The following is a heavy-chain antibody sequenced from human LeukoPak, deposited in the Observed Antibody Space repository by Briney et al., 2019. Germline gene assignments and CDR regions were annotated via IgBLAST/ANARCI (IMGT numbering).Heavy chain of an antibody. D-gene: IGHD3-10*01. CDR1: GYTFTSYD. CDR3: AILWGSTYYYGSGSYYNG. V-gene: IGHV1-8*03. J-gene: IGHJ4*02. Sequence: VASVKVSCKASGYTFTSYDINWVRQATGQGLEWMGWMNPNSGNTGYAQKFQGRVTITRNTSISTAYMELSSLRSEDTAVYYCAILWGSTYYYGSGSYYNGWGQGTLVTVSS. CDR2: MNPNSGNT.